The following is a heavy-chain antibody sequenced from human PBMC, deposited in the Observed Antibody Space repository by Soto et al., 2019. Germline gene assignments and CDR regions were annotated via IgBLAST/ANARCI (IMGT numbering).Heavy chain of an antibody. CDR1: GLSLSTSEVG. D-gene: IGHD4-4*01. CDR2: IYWDDDK. CDR3: AHSRFSNTFDY. J-gene: IGHJ4*02. Sequence: SGPTPVNPTQTVTMTCTFSGLSLSTSEVGVGWIRLPPGKALEWLALIYWDDDKRYSPSLKSRLTITKDTSKNQVVLTMTNMDPVDTATYYCAHSRFSNTFDYWGQGTLVTVSS. V-gene: IGHV2-5*02.